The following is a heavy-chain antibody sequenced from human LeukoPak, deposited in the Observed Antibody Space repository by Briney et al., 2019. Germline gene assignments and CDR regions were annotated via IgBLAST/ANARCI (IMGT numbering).Heavy chain of an antibody. V-gene: IGHV6-1*01. D-gene: IGHD3-9*01. J-gene: IGHJ5*02. CDR2: TYYRSKWYN. CDR3: AKGLRDFDWLLYQGLRWFDP. CDR1: GDSVSSNSAV. Sequence: SQTLSLTCAISGDSVSSNSAVWNWIRQSPSRGLEWLGRTYYRSKWYNDYAVSVKSRITINPDTSKNQFSLQLNSVTPEDTAVYYCAKGLRDFDWLLYQGLRWFDPWGQGTLVTVSS.